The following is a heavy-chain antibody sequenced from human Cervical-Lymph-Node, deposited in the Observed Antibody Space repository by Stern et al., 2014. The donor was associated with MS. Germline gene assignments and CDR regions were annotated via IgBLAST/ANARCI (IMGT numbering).Heavy chain of an antibody. Sequence: QLQESGPGLVKPSATLSLTCTVSGGSVSSGSYYWSWIRPPPGKGLEWIGDIYYSGSTNYNPSLKSRVTISVDTSKNQFSLKLSSVTAADTAVYYCARGVVVVAANYYFDYWGQGTLVTVSS. CDR2: IYYSGST. D-gene: IGHD2-15*01. V-gene: IGHV4-61*01. J-gene: IGHJ4*02. CDR3: ARGVVVVAANYYFDY. CDR1: GGSVSSGSYY.